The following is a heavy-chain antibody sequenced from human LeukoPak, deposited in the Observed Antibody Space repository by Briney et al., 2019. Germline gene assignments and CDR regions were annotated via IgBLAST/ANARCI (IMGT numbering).Heavy chain of an antibody. CDR2: FHPEDGET. J-gene: IGHJ4*01. D-gene: IGHD1-26*01. CDR1: GYSPNELS. CDR3: ATGREMEWETYYFDY. V-gene: IGHV1-24*01. Sequence: ASVKVSCKVSGYSPNELSMHWVRQAPGKGLEWMGGFHPEDGETVFAQKFQGRVTMTEDTSTDTAYMELSSLRSEDTAVYYCATGREMEWETYYFDYWGHGTLVTVSS.